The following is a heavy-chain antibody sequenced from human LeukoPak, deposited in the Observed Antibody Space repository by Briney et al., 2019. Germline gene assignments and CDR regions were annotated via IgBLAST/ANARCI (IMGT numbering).Heavy chain of an antibody. Sequence: ASVKLSCKASGATFTSYAISWVRQAPAQGLELMGGIIPIFGTGNDEKKFQGRVTITADESTSTAYMELSRLRSEDTAVYYCARDHTYYYDSSGYSAFDYWGQGTMVTVSS. J-gene: IGHJ4*02. CDR2: IIPIFGTG. V-gene: IGHV1-69*13. D-gene: IGHD3-22*01. CDR3: ARDHTYYYDSSGYSAFDY. CDR1: GATFTSYA.